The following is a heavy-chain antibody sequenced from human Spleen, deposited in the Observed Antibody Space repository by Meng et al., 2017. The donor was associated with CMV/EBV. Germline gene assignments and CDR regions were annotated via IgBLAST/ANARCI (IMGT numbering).Heavy chain of an antibody. CDR2: MNDDGRDK. Sequence: GESLKISCAASGFSFRDYWMHWFRQAPGEGPLWVSRMNDDGRDKVYADSVKGRFTISRDNAKNTLYLQMNSLRGEDTAVYYCARARIAVAAFDIWGQGTMVTVSS. V-gene: IGHV3-74*01. D-gene: IGHD6-19*01. CDR3: ARARIAVAAFDI. J-gene: IGHJ3*02. CDR1: GFSFRDYW.